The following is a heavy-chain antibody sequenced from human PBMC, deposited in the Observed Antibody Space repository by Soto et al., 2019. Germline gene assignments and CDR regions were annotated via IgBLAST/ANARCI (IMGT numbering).Heavy chain of an antibody. D-gene: IGHD3-16*01. Sequence: QITLKESGPTLVKPTQTLTLTCTFSGFSLSTSGVGVGWIRQPPGKALEWLALIYWDDDKRYSPSLKSRLTITMDTSKNQVVLTMTNTDPVDTATYYCAHSLYDYVWGTNWFDPWGQGTLVTVSS. J-gene: IGHJ5*02. CDR1: GFSLSTSGVG. CDR3: AHSLYDYVWGTNWFDP. CDR2: IYWDDDK. V-gene: IGHV2-5*02.